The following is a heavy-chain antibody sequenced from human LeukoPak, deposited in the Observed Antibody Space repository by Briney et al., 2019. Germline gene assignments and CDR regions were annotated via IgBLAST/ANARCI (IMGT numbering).Heavy chain of an antibody. CDR3: ARVEDYYGSGSHIDY. CDR1: GFTFSDYY. Sequence: PGGSLRLSCAASGFTFSDYYMSWLRQAPGKGLEWVSYISSSGSTIYYADSVKGRFTISRDNAKNSLYLQMNSLRAEDTAVYYCARVEDYYGSGSHIDYWGQGTLVTVSS. CDR2: ISSSGSTI. D-gene: IGHD3-10*01. J-gene: IGHJ4*02. V-gene: IGHV3-11*04.